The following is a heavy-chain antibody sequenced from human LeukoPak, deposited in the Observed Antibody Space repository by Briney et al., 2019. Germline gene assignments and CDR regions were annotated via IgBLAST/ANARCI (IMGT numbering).Heavy chain of an antibody. J-gene: IGHJ4*02. CDR1: GYTFTGYY. D-gene: IGHD1-26*01. CDR2: INPNSGDT. Sequence: ASVKVSCKASGYTFTGYYIHWVRQAPGQGLEWMGWINPNSGDTHFAQKFQGRVTMTRDTSISTAYMELSSVTAADTAVYYCASQKVVGATIDYWGQGTLVTVSS. V-gene: IGHV1-2*02. CDR3: ASQKVVGATIDY.